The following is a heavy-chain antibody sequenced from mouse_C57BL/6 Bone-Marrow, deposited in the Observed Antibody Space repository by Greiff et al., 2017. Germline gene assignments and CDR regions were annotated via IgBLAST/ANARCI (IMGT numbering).Heavy chain of an antibody. CDR3: ARKGNYGSLHYFDY. J-gene: IGHJ2*01. Sequence: QVQLKESGAELARPGASVQLSCKASGYTFTSYGISWVKQRTGQGLEWIGEIYPRSGNTYYNEKFKGKATLTADKSSSTAYMGLRSLTSEDSAVYFCARKGNYGSLHYFDYWGQGTTLTVSS. CDR1: GYTFTSYG. CDR2: IYPRSGNT. V-gene: IGHV1-81*01. D-gene: IGHD1-1*01.